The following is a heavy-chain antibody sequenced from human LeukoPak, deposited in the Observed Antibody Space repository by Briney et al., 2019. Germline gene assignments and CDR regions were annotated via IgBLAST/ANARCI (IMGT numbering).Heavy chain of an antibody. D-gene: IGHD4-17*01. CDR1: GASISSGYS. V-gene: IGHV4-30-2*01. Sequence: PSQTLSLTCGVSGASISSGYSWSWIRQPPGQGLEWIGYVYHSGSTYYNPSLKTLKTRVTISVDTSKNQFSLQVKSVTAADTAIYFCARLSGDGEWFDPWGQGILVTVSS. CDR2: VYHSGST. J-gene: IGHJ5*02. CDR3: ARLSGDGEWFDP.